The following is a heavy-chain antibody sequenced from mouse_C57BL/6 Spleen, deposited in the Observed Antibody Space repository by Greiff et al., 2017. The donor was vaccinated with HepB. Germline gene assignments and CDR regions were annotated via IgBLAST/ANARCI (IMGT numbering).Heavy chain of an antibody. J-gene: IGHJ2*01. CDR2: IDPSDSET. D-gene: IGHD2-10*02. CDR3: ARGRYGKDY. CDR1: GYTFTSYW. Sequence: LQPGAELVRPGSSVKLSCKASGYTFTSYWMHWVKQRPIQGLEWIGNIDPSDSETHYNQKFKDKATLTVDKSSSTAYMQLSSLTSEDSAVYYCARGRYGKDYWGQGTTLTVSS. V-gene: IGHV1-52*01.